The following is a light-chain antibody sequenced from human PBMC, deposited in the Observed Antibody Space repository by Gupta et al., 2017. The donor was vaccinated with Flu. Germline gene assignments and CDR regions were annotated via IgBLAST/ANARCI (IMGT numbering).Light chain of an antibody. CDR3: QQYNNWPPYT. V-gene: IGKV3-15*01. CDR1: QSVSTN. J-gene: IGKJ2*01. Sequence: EVVMTQSPGTLSVSPGERATLSCRASQSVSTNLAWYQQKPGQAPRLLIYGAATRAPGSPDRFSGSGSWTEFTLTISSLQSEDFAMYYCQQYNNWPPYTFGQGTKLEIK. CDR2: GAA.